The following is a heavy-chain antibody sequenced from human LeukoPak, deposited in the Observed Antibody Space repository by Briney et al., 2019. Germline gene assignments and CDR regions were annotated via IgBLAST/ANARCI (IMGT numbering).Heavy chain of an antibody. V-gene: IGHV3-30-3*01. J-gene: IGHJ4*02. Sequence: PGGSLKLSCAASGFTFSSYAKHWVRQAPGKGLEWVAVISYDGSNKYYADSVKGRFTISRDNSKNTLYLQMNSLRAEDTAVYYCARDEGGFWSGYQFDYWGQGTLVTVSS. CDR3: ARDEGGFWSGYQFDY. CDR1: GFTFSSYA. D-gene: IGHD3-3*01. CDR2: ISYDGSNK.